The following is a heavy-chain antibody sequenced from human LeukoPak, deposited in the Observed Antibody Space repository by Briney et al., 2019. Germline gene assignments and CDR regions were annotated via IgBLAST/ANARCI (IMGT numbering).Heavy chain of an antibody. CDR3: AKENPVGGTNYFDY. CDR1: GVTLSSYA. V-gene: IGHV3-23*01. D-gene: IGHD1-26*01. Sequence: GGSLRLSCAASGVTLSSYAMSWARQAPGKGLEWVSGISSSGSGGNTYYADSVKGRFTISRDSSKNTLFLHMNTLRAEDTAVYYCAKENPVGGTNYFDYWGQGTLVTVPS. J-gene: IGHJ4*02. CDR2: ISSSGSGGNT.